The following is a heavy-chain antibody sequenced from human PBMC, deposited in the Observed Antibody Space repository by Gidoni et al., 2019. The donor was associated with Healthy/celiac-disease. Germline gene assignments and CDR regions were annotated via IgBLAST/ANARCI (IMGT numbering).Heavy chain of an antibody. CDR2: IYYSGST. D-gene: IGHD6-19*01. CDR3: ATREYSSGWYVY. J-gene: IGHJ4*02. V-gene: IGHV4-39*01. CDR1: GGPISSSSYY. Sequence: QLQLQESGPGLVKPSETLSLTCTVSGGPISSSSYYWGWIRQPPGKGLEWIGSIYYSGSTYYNPSLKSRVTISVDTSKNQFSLKLSSVTAADTAVYYCATREYSSGWYVYWGQGTLVTVSS.